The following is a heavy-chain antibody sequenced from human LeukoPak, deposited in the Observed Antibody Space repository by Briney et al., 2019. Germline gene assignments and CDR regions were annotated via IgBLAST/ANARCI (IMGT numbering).Heavy chain of an antibody. CDR1: GYTFTSYG. CDR2: ISAYNGNT. Sequence: ASVKVSCKASGYTFTSYGISWVRQAPGQGLEWMGWISAYNGNTNYAQKLQGRVTMTTDTSTSTAYMELRSLRSDDTAVYCCARDFRDILTGYPEDPFYDWGQGTLVTVSS. D-gene: IGHD3-9*01. J-gene: IGHJ4*02. V-gene: IGHV1-18*01. CDR3: ARDFRDILTGYPEDPFYD.